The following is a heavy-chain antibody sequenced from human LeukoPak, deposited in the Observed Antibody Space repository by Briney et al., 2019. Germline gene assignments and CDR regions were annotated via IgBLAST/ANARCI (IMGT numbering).Heavy chain of an antibody. D-gene: IGHD6-19*01. V-gene: IGHV4-38-2*02. CDR2: IYHSGSP. Sequence: KSSETLSLTCTVSGYSISSGYYWGWIRQPPGKGLEWIGSIYHSGSPYYNPSLKSRVTISVDTSKNQFSLKLSSVTAADTAVYYCARGRYSSGWYNWFDPWGQGTLVTVSS. CDR1: GYSISSGYY. CDR3: ARGRYSSGWYNWFDP. J-gene: IGHJ5*02.